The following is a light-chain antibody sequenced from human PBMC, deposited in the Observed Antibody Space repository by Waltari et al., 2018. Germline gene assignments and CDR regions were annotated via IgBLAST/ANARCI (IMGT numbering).Light chain of an antibody. CDR3: LQYHSYSK. V-gene: IGKV1-5*03. CDR2: KAS. Sequence: DIQMTQSPSTLSASVGDSVTITCRASETVLPWLAWYQQKPGKAPKLLIYKASSLESGVPSRFSGSASGTEFTLTISSLQPDDSATYYCLQYHSYSKFGQGTKLEIK. CDR1: ETVLPW. J-gene: IGKJ2*01.